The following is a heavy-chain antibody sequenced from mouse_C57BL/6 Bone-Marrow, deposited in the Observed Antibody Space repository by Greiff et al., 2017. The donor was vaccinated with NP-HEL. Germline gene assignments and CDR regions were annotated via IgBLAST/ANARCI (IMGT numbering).Heavy chain of an antibody. CDR1: GFNIKDDY. CDR3: TVYYYGSSSWFAY. Sequence: EVQLQQSGAELVRPGASVKLSCTASGFNIKDDYMHWVKQRPEQGLEWIGWIDPENGDTEYASKFQGKATITADTSSNTAYLQLSSLTSEDTAVYYCTVYYYGSSSWFAYWGQGTLVTVSA. V-gene: IGHV14-4*01. CDR2: IDPENGDT. J-gene: IGHJ3*01. D-gene: IGHD1-1*01.